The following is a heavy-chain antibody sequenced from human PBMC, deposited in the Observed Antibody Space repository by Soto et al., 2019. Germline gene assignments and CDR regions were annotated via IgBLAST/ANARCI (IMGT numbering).Heavy chain of an antibody. CDR1: GFTFSSYS. D-gene: IGHD2-2*01. V-gene: IGHV3-48*02. CDR3: ASDIVVVPAALLSYYYGMDV. J-gene: IGHJ6*02. Sequence: GGSLRLSCAASGFTFSSYSMNWVRQAPGKGLEWVSYISSSSSTIYYADSVKGRFTISRDNAKNSLYLQMNGLRDEDTAVYYCASDIVVVPAALLSYYYGMDVWGQGTTVTVSS. CDR2: ISSSSSTI.